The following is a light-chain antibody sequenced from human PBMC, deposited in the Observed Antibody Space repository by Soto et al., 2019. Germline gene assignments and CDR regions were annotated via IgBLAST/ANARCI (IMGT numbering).Light chain of an antibody. CDR2: DAS. V-gene: IGKV1-13*02. Sequence: AIQLTQSPSSLSASVGDRVTITCRASQGIGSYLAWYQQKPGEAPKLLIYDASSLESGVPSRFSGSGSGTEFTLTISSLQPDDFATYYCQQYNSYLTFGQGTRLEIK. CDR1: QGIGSY. CDR3: QQYNSYLT. J-gene: IGKJ5*01.